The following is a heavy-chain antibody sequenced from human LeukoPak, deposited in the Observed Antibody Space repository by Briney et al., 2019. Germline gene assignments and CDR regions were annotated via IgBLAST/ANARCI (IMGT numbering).Heavy chain of an antibody. CDR2: INPNSGGT. J-gene: IGHJ6*03. D-gene: IGHD6-13*01. CDR3: ARVDCFSSSWRRDCYYMDL. Sequence: ASVKVSCKASGYTFTGYYMHWVRQAPGQGLEWMGWINPNSGGTNYAQKFQGRVTMTRDTSISTAYMELSRLRSDDTAVYYCARVDCFSSSWRRDCYYMDLWGKGTTVTVSS. V-gene: IGHV1-2*02. CDR1: GYTFTGYY.